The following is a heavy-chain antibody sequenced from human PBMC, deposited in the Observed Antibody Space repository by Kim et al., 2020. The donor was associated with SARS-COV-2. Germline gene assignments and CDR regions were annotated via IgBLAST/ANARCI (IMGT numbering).Heavy chain of an antibody. CDR2: ISGSGTTI. Sequence: GGSLRLSCAVSGFTFSDYYMSWIRQAPGKGLEWVSYISGSGTTIYYADSVKGRFTISRYNATNSLYLQMNSLRAEDTAVYYCARRAAVVVPAAILSVHY. CDR3: ARRAAVVVPAAILSVHY. V-gene: IGHV3-11*01. J-gene: IGHJ6*01. D-gene: IGHD2-2*02. CDR1: GFTFSDYY.